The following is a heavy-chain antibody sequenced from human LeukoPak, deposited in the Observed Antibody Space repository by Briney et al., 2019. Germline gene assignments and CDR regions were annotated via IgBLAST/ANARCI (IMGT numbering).Heavy chain of an antibody. D-gene: IGHD2-15*01. Sequence: SETLSLTCTVSGGSISSSSYYWGWIRQPPGKGLEWIGSIYYSGSTYYNPSLKSRVTISVDTSKNQFSLKLSSVTAADTAVYYCARSVPVVVVAAFSSGYYYMDVWGKGTTVTVSS. CDR3: ARSVPVVVVAAFSSGYYYMDV. V-gene: IGHV4-39*07. CDR2: IYYSGST. J-gene: IGHJ6*03. CDR1: GGSISSSSYY.